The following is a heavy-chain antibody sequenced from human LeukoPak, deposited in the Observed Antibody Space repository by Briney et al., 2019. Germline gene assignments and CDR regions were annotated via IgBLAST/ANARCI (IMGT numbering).Heavy chain of an antibody. J-gene: IGHJ6*03. CDR1: GYTFTGYY. CDR2: INPNSGGT. D-gene: IGHD6-13*01. CDR3: ARENWVAAAGNYYYYMDV. Sequence: ASVKVSCKASGYTFTGYYMHWVRQAPGQGLGWMGWINPNSGGTNYAQKFQGRVTMTRDTSISTAYMELSRLRSDDTAVYYCARENWVAAAGNYYYYMDVWGKGTTVTVSS. V-gene: IGHV1-2*02.